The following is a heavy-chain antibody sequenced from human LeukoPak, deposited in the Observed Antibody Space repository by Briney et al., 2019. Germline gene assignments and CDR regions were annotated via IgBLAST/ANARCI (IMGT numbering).Heavy chain of an antibody. J-gene: IGHJ6*02. CDR3: ARAELHYGMDV. V-gene: IGHV4-30-2*01. CDR1: GGSISSGGYS. CDR2: IYHSGST. Sequence: SQTLSLTCAVSGGSISSGGYSWSWIRQPPGKGLEWIGYIYHSGSTYYNPSLKSRVTISVDRSKNQFSLKLSSVTAADTAVYYCARAELHYGMDVWGQGTTVTVSS. D-gene: IGHD2-15*01.